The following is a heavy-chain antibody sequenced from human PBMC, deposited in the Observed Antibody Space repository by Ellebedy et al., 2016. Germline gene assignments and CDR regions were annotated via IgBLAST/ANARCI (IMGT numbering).Heavy chain of an antibody. CDR2: IYTSGST. D-gene: IGHD4-17*01. Sequence: ESLKISXTVSGGSISSYYWSWIRQPAGKGLEWIGRIYTSGSTNYNPSLKSRVTMSVDTSKNQFSLKLSSVTAADTAVYYCASQETQTTVTTGYFDYWGQGTLVTVSS. CDR3: ASQETQTTVTTGYFDY. J-gene: IGHJ4*02. V-gene: IGHV4-4*07. CDR1: GGSISSYY.